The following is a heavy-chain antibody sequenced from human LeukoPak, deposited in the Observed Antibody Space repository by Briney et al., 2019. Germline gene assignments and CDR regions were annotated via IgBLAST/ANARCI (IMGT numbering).Heavy chain of an antibody. J-gene: IGHJ4*02. CDR3: ARAGPYDFWSGYRDY. CDR1: GGSISSGGYY. V-gene: IGHV4-30-2*01. D-gene: IGHD3-3*01. CDR2: IYHSGST. Sequence: SQTLSLTCTVSGGSISSGGYYWSWIRQPPGKGLEWIGYIYHSGSTYYNPSLKSRVTISVDRSKNQFSLNLSSVSAADTAVYHCARAGPYDFWSGYRDYWGQGTLVTVSS.